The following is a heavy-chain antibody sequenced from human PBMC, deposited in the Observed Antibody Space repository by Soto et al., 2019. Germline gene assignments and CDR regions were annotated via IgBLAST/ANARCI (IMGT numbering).Heavy chain of an antibody. CDR1: GGSFSGYY. CDR3: ARAPQWTRGVGFEH. Sequence: SLTCAVYGGSFSGYYWTWVRQPPGKGLEWIGEIDHGGNFNFEPSLKSRVTISIDTSKNHFSLNLTSLTAADTAVYYCARAPQWTRGVGFEHSGQGALFTLSA. CDR2: IDHGGNF. V-gene: IGHV4-34*01. J-gene: IGHJ5*02. D-gene: IGHD6-19*01.